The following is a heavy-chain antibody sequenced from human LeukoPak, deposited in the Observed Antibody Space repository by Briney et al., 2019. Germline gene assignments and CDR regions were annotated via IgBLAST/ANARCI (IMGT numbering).Heavy chain of an antibody. CDR2: ISSSGSTI. D-gene: IGHD5-18*01. Sequence: GGSLRLSCAASGLTFSDYYMSGIREAPGKGLEWVSYISSSGSTIYYADSVKGRFTISRDNAKNCLYLQMTSMRVEDTAVYYCARDLAWGYSYGPTPVDYWGQGTLVTVSS. J-gene: IGHJ4*02. CDR1: GLTFSDYY. V-gene: IGHV3-11*01. CDR3: ARDLAWGYSYGPTPVDY.